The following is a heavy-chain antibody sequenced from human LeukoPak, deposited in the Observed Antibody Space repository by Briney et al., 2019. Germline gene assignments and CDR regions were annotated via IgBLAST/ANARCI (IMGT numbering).Heavy chain of an antibody. D-gene: IGHD4-17*01. CDR3: AKEAGQDYGALDAFDV. Sequence: GGSLRLSCAASGFTFSSYGMHWVRQAPGKGLEWVAVISYDGSNKYYADSVKGRFTISRDNARNSLYLQMNSLRVEDTAVYYCAKEAGQDYGALDAFDVWGQGTMVTVSS. CDR1: GFTFSSYG. V-gene: IGHV3-30*18. CDR2: ISYDGSNK. J-gene: IGHJ3*01.